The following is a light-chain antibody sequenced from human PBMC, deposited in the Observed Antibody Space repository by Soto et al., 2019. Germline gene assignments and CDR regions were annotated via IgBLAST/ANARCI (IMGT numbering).Light chain of an antibody. V-gene: IGLV3-21*02. CDR2: DDN. CDR1: NIGTKS. J-gene: IGLJ3*02. CDR3: QVWDSSSNWV. Sequence: SYELTQSPSLSVAPGQTARITCGGKNIGTKSVHWYQQKPGQAPVLVVYDDNDRPSGIPERFSGSNSGNTATLTISRVEAGYEADYYCQVWDSSSNWVFGGGTQLTVL.